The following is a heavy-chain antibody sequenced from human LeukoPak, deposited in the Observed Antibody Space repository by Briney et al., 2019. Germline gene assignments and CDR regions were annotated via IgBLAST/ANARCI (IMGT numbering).Heavy chain of an antibody. D-gene: IGHD6-13*01. V-gene: IGHV4-61*02. Sequence: SETLSLTCAVSGYSISSGYYWGWIRQPAGKGLEWIGRIYTSGSTNYNPSLKSRVTISVDTSKNQFSLKLSSVTAADTAVYYCAREKDSSSWYRGLSDWGQGTLVTVSS. CDR1: GYSISSGYY. J-gene: IGHJ4*02. CDR2: IYTSGST. CDR3: AREKDSSSWYRGLSD.